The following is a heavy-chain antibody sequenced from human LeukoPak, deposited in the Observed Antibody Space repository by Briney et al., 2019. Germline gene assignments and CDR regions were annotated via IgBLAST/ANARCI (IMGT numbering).Heavy chain of an antibody. Sequence: GGSLRLSCAASGFTFSSYAMSWVRQAPGKGLKWVSAISGSGGSTYYADSVKGRFTISRDNSKNTLYLQMNSLRAEDTAVYYCAKVGFTMVRGDKNRPIDYWGQGTLVTVSS. J-gene: IGHJ4*02. D-gene: IGHD3-10*01. CDR2: ISGSGGST. CDR3: AKVGFTMVRGDKNRPIDY. V-gene: IGHV3-23*01. CDR1: GFTFSSYA.